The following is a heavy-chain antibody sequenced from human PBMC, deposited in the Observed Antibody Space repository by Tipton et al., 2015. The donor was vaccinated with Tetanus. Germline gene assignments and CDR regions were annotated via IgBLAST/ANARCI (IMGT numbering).Heavy chain of an antibody. CDR1: GGAFSGYL. CDR2: INQSGST. Sequence: TLSLTCAVSGGAFSGYLWSWIRQSPGKGLEWIGEINQSGSTIYNPSLKSRVTIAVDTFKRQCSMTLTSATAADRAVYYCARAGFEGSISSGYFDPWGLGVLVIVSS. D-gene: IGHD1-1*01. V-gene: IGHV4-34*01. CDR3: ARAGFEGSISSGYFDP. J-gene: IGHJ4*02.